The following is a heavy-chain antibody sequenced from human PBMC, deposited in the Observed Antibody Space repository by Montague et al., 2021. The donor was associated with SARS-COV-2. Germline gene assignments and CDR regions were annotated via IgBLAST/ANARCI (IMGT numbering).Heavy chain of an antibody. CDR3: ARTEYNWNDWFDP. CDR2: IFHSGIT. Sequence: SETLSLTSSLSGGSISSYYWSWIRQSPGKGLEWIGYIFHSGITDYNPSLKSRVTISVDMSKNQFSLQLNSVTAADSAVYYCARTEYNWNDWFDPWGRGTLVTVSS. CDR1: GGSISSYY. J-gene: IGHJ5*02. V-gene: IGHV4-59*13. D-gene: IGHD1-20*01.